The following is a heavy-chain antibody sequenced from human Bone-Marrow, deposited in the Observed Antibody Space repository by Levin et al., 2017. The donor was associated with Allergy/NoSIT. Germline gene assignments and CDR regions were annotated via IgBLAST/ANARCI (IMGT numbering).Heavy chain of an antibody. V-gene: IGHV1-69*01. D-gene: IGHD6-13*01. Sequence: KISCKASGGTFSSYAISWVRQAPGQGLEWMGGIIPIFGTANYAQKFQGRVTITADESTSTAYMELSSLRSEDTAVYYCASDIGEAAAAPFDYWGQGTLVTVSS. J-gene: IGHJ4*02. CDR2: IIPIFGTA. CDR3: ASDIGEAAAAPFDY. CDR1: GGTFSSYA.